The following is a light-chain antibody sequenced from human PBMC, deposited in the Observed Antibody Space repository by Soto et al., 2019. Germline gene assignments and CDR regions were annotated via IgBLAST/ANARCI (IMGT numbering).Light chain of an antibody. CDR1: QSITRF. J-gene: IGKJ1*01. CDR3: QQYNTYPLT. Sequence: DIQMTQSPSSLSASVGDRVTITCRASQSITRFLNWYQQKPGKAPKLLIYAASSLQSGVPSRFSGSGSGTDFTLTISSLQPEDFATYFCQQYNTYPLTFGQGTKVDIK. CDR2: AAS. V-gene: IGKV1-39*01.